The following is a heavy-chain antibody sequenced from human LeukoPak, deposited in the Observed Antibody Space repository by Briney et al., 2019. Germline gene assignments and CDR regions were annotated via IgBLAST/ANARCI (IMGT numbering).Heavy chain of an antibody. V-gene: IGHV1-2*02. Sequence: ASVKVSCKASGYTFTGYYMHWVRQAPGQGREWMGWINPNSGGTNYAQKFQGRVTMTRDTSISTAYMELSRLRSDDTAVYYCARESGSYSRSTDYWGQGTLVTVSS. D-gene: IGHD1-26*01. J-gene: IGHJ4*02. CDR2: INPNSGGT. CDR1: GYTFTGYY. CDR3: ARESGSYSRSTDY.